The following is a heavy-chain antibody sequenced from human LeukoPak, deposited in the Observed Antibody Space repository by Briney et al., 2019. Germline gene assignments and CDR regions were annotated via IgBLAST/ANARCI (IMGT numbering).Heavy chain of an antibody. V-gene: IGHV3-23*01. D-gene: IGHD6-13*01. CDR3: AKVLGTYGSSGYAWYFDH. Sequence: GGSLRLSCAASGFTFRSYAMTWVRQAPGKGLEWVSIISGSGETTYYADSVRGRFTISRDNSKDTLYLQMNTLRAEDTVVYYCAKVLGTYGSSGYAWYFDHWGQGILVTVSS. J-gene: IGHJ4*02. CDR1: GFTFRSYA. CDR2: ISGSGETT.